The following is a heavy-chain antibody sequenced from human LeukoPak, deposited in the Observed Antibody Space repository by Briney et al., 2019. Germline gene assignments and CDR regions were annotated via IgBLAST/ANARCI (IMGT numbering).Heavy chain of an antibody. D-gene: IGHD2-8*01. J-gene: IGHJ4*02. CDR2: ITANGAST. V-gene: IGHV3-23*01. CDR3: AKGRDSYAILEY. Sequence: GGSLRPSCAASGFTFSNYGMNWVRQAPGKGLEWVSAITANGASTYYANPVKGRFTISRDNYKSTLYLQMSSLRADDTAVYYCAKGRDSYAILEYWGQGTLVTVAS. CDR1: GFTFSNYG.